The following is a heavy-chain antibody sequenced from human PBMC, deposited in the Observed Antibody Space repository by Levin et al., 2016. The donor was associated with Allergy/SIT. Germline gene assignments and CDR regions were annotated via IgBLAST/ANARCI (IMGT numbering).Heavy chain of an antibody. J-gene: IGHJ6*02. CDR2: IYYSGST. CDR1: GGSISSGGYY. D-gene: IGHD2-21*01. Sequence: SETLSLTCTVSGGSISSGGYYWSWIRQHPGKGLEWIGYIYYSGSTYYNPSLKSRVTISVDTSKNQFSLKLSSVTAADTAVYYCASKNCGGDCYSSRYYYYYYGMDVWGQGTTVTVSS. V-gene: IGHV4-31*03. CDR3: ASKNCGGDCYSSRYYYYYYGMDV.